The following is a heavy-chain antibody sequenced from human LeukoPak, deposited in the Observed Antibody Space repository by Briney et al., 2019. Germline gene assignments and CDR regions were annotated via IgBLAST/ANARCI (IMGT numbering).Heavy chain of an antibody. J-gene: IGHJ4*02. CDR3: ARALYTTGWYPDYFNF. V-gene: IGHV3-7*04. CDR2: IKPDGSDQ. CDR1: GFTFSTYW. D-gene: IGHD6-19*01. Sequence: GGSLRLSCAASGFTFSTYWMSWVRQTPGEGLEWLANIKPDGSDQYYVDSVRGRFTISRDNAENSVYLQMDSLRAEDTAVYYCARALYTTGWYPDYFNFWGQGTLVTVSS.